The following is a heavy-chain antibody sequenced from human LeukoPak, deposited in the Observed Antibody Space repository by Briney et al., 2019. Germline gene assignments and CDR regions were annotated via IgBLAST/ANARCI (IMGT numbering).Heavy chain of an antibody. CDR1: GFTFSSYA. D-gene: IGHD1-26*01. V-gene: IGHV3-30*04. J-gene: IGHJ4*02. CDR3: ARDSGYIDY. Sequence: GGPLRLSCAASGFTFSSYAMHWVRQAPGKGLEWVAVISYDGSNKYYADSVKGRFTISRDNSKNTLYLQMNSLRAEDTAVYYCARDSGYIDYWGQGTLVTVSS. CDR2: ISYDGSNK.